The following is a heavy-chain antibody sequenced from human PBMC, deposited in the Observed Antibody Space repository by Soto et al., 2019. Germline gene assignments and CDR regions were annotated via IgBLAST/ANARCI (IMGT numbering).Heavy chain of an antibody. CDR2: ITPLFSTT. CDR3: AASSSVAAAGYFKF. V-gene: IGHV1-69*01. D-gene: IGHD6-13*01. Sequence: QVQLVQSGAEVKEPGSSVKVSCKATGDLFNNYAFNWVRQGPGQGLEWMGRITPLFSTTNYAQKIQARVTIGADELTTIVYLEVSNLESEDTAMYYCAASSSVAAAGYFKFWGQVTLVTVSP. J-gene: IGHJ4*02. CDR1: GDLFNNYA.